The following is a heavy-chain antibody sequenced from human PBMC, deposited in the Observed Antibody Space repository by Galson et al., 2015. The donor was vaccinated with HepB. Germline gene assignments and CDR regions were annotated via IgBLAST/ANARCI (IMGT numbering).Heavy chain of an antibody. Sequence: QSGAEVKKPGESLKISCKGSGYSFTSYWIGWVHQMPGKGLEWMGIIYPGDSDTRYSPSFQGQVTISADKSISTAYLQWSSLKASDTAMYYCARATSIAVSENWFDPWGQGTLVTVSS. CDR3: ARATSIAVSENWFDP. J-gene: IGHJ5*02. CDR2: IYPGDSDT. D-gene: IGHD6-19*01. CDR1: GYSFTSYW. V-gene: IGHV5-51*03.